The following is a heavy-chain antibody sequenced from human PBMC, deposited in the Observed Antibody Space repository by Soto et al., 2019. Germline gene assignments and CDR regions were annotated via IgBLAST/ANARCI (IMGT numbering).Heavy chain of an antibody. J-gene: IGHJ3*02. V-gene: IGHV1-3*01. CDR2: IDAGNGNT. CDR3: ARGDCTNGVCYRDDDAFDI. D-gene: IGHD2-8*01. Sequence: ASVKVSCKASGYTFTSYAMYWVRQAPGQRLEWMGWIDAGNGNTKYSQKFQGRVTITRDTSASTAYMELSSLRSEDTAVYYCARGDCTNGVCYRDDDAFDIWGQGTMVTVSS. CDR1: GYTFTSYA.